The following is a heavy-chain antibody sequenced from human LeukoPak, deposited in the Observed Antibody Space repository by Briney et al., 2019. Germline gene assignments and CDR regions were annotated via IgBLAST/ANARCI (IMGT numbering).Heavy chain of an antibody. D-gene: IGHD3-22*01. CDR1: GYTFTSYD. V-gene: IGHV1-8*01. Sequence: ASVKVSCKASGYTFTSYDINWVRQPTGQGLEWMGWMNPNSGNTGYAQKFQGRVTMTRNTSISTAYMELSSLRSEDTAVYYCARGGGYYDRSAKYFIRPPEYWGQGTLVTVSS. CDR3: ARGGGYYDRSAKYFIRPPEY. CDR2: MNPNSGNT. J-gene: IGHJ4*02.